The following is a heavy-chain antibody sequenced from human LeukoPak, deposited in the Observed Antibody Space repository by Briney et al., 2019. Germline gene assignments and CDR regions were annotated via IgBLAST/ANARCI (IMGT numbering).Heavy chain of an antibody. CDR1: GYTFTDYY. D-gene: IGHD5-12*01. J-gene: IGHJ6*02. CDR3: ARGGVDIVATIKYYYGMDV. CDR2: INPNSGGT. Sequence: ASVKVSCKASGYTFTDYYMHWVRQAPGQGLEWMGWINPNSGGTNYAQKFQGRVTMTRNTSISTAYMELSSLRSEDTAVYYCARGGVDIVATIKYYYGMDVWGQGTTVTVSS. V-gene: IGHV1-2*02.